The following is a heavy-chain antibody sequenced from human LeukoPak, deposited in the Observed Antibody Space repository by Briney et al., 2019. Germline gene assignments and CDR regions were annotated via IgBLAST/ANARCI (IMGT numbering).Heavy chain of an antibody. D-gene: IGHD5-24*01. V-gene: IGHV3-33*01. CDR3: ARSGVQRWLQFFDY. J-gene: IGHJ4*02. CDR1: GFTFSSYG. Sequence: GSLRLSCAASGFTFSSYGMHWVRQAPGKGLEWVAVIWYDGSNKYYADSVKGRFTISRDNSKNTLYLQMNSLRAEDTAVYYCARSGVQRWLQFFDYWGQGTLVTVSS. CDR2: IWYDGSNK.